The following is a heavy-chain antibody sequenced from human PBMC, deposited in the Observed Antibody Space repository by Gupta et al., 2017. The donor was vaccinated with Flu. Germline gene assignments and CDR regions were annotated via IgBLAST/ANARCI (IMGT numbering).Heavy chain of an antibody. CDR3: ARGVGSSSLFYYFDY. J-gene: IGHJ4*02. Sequence: DHARHWVRQPPGKGLEWVSGISWNSGRLAYADSVRGRFTISRDNAKNSLSLQMNSLRPEDTAFYYCARGVGSSSLFYYFDYWGQGTLVTVSS. V-gene: IGHV3-9*01. D-gene: IGHD6-6*01. CDR2: ISWNSGRL. CDR1: DHA.